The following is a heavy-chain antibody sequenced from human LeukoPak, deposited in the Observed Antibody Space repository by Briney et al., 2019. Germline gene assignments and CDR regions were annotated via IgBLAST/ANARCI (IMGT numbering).Heavy chain of an antibody. V-gene: IGHV4-61*02. CDR1: GGSISSGSYY. J-gene: IGHJ4*02. CDR3: ARDKLGYCSGTSCATRGFDY. Sequence: SQTLSLTCTVSGGSISSGSYYWSWIRQPAGKGLEWIGRIYTSGSTNYNPSLKSRLTISVHPSKNQFSLKLSSVTAADTAVYYCARDKLGYCSGTSCATRGFDYWGQGTLVTVSS. D-gene: IGHD2-2*01. CDR2: IYTSGST.